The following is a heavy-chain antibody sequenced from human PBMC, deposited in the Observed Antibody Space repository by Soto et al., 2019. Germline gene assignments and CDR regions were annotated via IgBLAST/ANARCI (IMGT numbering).Heavy chain of an antibody. CDR1: GINFSDHF. Sequence: QAQVVESGGGLVKPGGSLRLSCATSGINFSDHFMAWIRLSPGKGLEWIADISGSGTTIYYADSVRGRFTISRDNANDSLYLEMHSLRAEDTAVYYCARDGRYKTPYDGFDTWGQGTMVTVSS. CDR2: ISGSGTTI. J-gene: IGHJ3*02. D-gene: IGHD1-26*01. CDR3: ARDGRYKTPYDGFDT. V-gene: IGHV3-11*01.